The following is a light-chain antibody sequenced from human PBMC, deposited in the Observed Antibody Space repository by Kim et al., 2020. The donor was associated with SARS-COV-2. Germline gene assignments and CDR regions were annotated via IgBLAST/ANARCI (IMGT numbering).Light chain of an antibody. V-gene: IGKV1-17*03. CDR3: LQHDSYPLT. CDR2: AAS. J-gene: IGKJ4*01. CDR1: QGISSY. Sequence: ASVGDRVTITCRASQGISSYLAWFQQKPGKVPKRLIYAASSLQSGVPSRFSGSGSGTEFTLTISSLQPEYFATYYCLQHDSYPLTFGGGTKVDIK.